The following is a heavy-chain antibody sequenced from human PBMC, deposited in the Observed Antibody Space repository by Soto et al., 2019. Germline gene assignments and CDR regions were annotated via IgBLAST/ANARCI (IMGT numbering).Heavy chain of an antibody. Sequence: EVQLVESGGGLVKPGGSLRLSCAASGFTFSSYSMNWVRQAPGKGLEWVSSISSSSSYIYYADSVKGRLTISRDNAKNTLYLQMNSLRAEATAVYYCARGGVTSNNGFDPWGQGTLVTVSS. D-gene: IGHD3-10*01. CDR2: ISSSSSYI. J-gene: IGHJ5*02. CDR1: GFTFSSYS. V-gene: IGHV3-21*01. CDR3: ARGGVTSNNGFDP.